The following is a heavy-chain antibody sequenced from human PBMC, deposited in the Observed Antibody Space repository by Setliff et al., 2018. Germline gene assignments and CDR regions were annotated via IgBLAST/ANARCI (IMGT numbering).Heavy chain of an antibody. CDR2: IIPIFGTT. D-gene: IGHD5-12*01. CDR3: ARERGDIVSTTSYYYYMDV. V-gene: IGHV1-69*05. Sequence: SVKVSCKASRGTFSSYGITWVRQAPGQGLEWMGGIIPIFGTTDYAQKFQGRVTITTDESTSTAYMEMSSLRSEDAAVYYCARERGDIVSTTSYYYYMDVWGKGTTVTVSS. J-gene: IGHJ6*03. CDR1: RGTFSSYG.